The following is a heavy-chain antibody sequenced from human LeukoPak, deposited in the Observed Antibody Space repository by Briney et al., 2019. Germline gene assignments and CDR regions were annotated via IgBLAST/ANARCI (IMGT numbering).Heavy chain of an antibody. J-gene: IGHJ6*03. CDR3: ASIGSGYYYYYMDV. CDR1: GFTFSSYG. Sequence: GGSLRLSCAASGFTFSSYGMHWVRQAPGKGLEWVSYISSSGSTIYYADSVKGRFTISRDNAKNSLYLQMNSLRAEDTAVYYCASIGSGYYYYYMDVWGKGTTVTVSS. CDR2: ISSSGSTI. V-gene: IGHV3-48*04. D-gene: IGHD5/OR15-5a*01.